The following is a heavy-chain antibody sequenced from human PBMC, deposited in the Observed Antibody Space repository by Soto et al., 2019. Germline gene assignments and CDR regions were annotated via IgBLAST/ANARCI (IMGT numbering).Heavy chain of an antibody. V-gene: IGHV1-46*01. D-gene: IGHD6-6*01. J-gene: IGHJ5*02. Sequence: QVQLVQSGAEVKKPGASVKVSCKASGYTFTSYYMHWVRQAPGQGLEWMGIINPSGGSTSYAQKFQGRVTMTRDTSTSTVYMELSSLRSEDTAVYYCARDFPARPGVSVWFDPWGQGTLVTVSS. CDR3: ARDFPARPGVSVWFDP. CDR1: GYTFTSYY. CDR2: INPSGGST.